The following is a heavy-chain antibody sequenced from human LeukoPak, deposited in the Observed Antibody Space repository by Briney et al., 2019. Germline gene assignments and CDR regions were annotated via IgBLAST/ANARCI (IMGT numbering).Heavy chain of an antibody. CDR1: GGSFSGFY. J-gene: IGHJ5*02. Sequence: SETLSLTCAVYGGSFSGFYWSWIRQPPGKGLEWIGYIYYSGSTNYNPSLKSRVTISVDTSKNQFSLKLSSVTAADTAVYYCARHGTSGTNLNWFDPWGQGTLVTVSS. V-gene: IGHV4-59*01. CDR2: IYYSGST. CDR3: ARHGTSGTNLNWFDP. D-gene: IGHD1-1*01.